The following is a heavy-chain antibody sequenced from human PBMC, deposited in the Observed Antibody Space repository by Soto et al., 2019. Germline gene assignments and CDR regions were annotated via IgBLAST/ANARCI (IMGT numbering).Heavy chain of an antibody. J-gene: IGHJ4*02. CDR1: GFTFSSYG. CDR3: ARDGLPTTPFDY. Sequence: GGSLRLSCAASGFTFSSYGMHWVRQAPGKGLEWVAVIWYDGSNKYYADSVKGRFTISRDNSKNTLYLQMNSLRAEDTAVYYCARDGLPTTPFDYWGQGTLVTVSS. V-gene: IGHV3-33*01. D-gene: IGHD4-17*01. CDR2: IWYDGSNK.